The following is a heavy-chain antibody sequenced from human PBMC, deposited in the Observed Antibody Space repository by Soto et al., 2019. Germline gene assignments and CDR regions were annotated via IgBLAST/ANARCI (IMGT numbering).Heavy chain of an antibody. CDR3: ARAMVVTQNWFDP. Sequence: QVQLQESGPGLVKPSQTLSLTCTVSGGSISSGDYYWSWIRQPPGKGLEWIGYIYYSGSTYYNPSLKRRVHISVDTSKTQFSLKLSSVTAADTAVYYCARAMVVTQNWFDPWGQGTLVTVSS. J-gene: IGHJ5*02. CDR2: IYYSGST. V-gene: IGHV4-30-4*01. CDR1: GGSISSGDYY. D-gene: IGHD2-21*02.